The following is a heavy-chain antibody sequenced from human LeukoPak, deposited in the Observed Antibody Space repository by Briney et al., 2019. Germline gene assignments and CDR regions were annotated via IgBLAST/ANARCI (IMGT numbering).Heavy chain of an antibody. D-gene: IGHD4-17*01. Sequence: GGSLRLSCAASGFTFSNSKMNWVRQAPGKGLEWVSAITGNGGRTIHADSVKGRFTISRDNSRNTLYLQMNNLNADDTAMYYCGRDPNGDYIGAFDFWGQGTMVGVSS. CDR1: GFTFSNSK. J-gene: IGHJ3*01. V-gene: IGHV3-23*01. CDR2: ITGNGGRT. CDR3: GRDPNGDYIGAFDF.